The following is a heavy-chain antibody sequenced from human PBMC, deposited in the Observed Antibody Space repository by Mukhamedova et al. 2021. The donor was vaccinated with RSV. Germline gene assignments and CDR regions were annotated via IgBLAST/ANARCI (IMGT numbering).Heavy chain of an antibody. D-gene: IGHD2-21*01. CDR2: INSDGTSI. Sequence: GKGLVWVSRINSDGTSISYAESVKGRFTISRDNAKNTLYLHMNSLRVEDTAVYYCARAYCGYTCYGWFAPWGQGTLVTVSS. J-gene: IGHJ5*02. V-gene: IGHV3-74*01. CDR3: ARAYCGYTCYGWFAP.